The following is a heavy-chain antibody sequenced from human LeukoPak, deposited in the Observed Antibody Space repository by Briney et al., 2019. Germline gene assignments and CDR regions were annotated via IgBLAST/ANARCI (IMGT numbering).Heavy chain of an antibody. CDR3: AKSDWFDP. CDR2: SKYDGSTA. V-gene: IGHV3-74*03. Sequence: PGESLRLSCETSGFTLKNYWMSWLRRAPGKGLEWVSRSKYDGSTAMYAESVKGRFTISRDNARGTLYLQMNSLRVDDTAVHYCAKSDWFDPCGRGILVTVSS. J-gene: IGHJ5*02. CDR1: GFTLKNYW.